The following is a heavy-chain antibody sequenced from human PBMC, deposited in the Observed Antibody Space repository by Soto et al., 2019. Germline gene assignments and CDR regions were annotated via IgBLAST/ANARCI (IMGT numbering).Heavy chain of an antibody. CDR1: GFTFDDYA. D-gene: IGHD2-15*01. CDR2: ISWNSGSI. J-gene: IGHJ3*02. CDR3: AKDIGSFFHCSGGSCYSAFDI. Sequence: GGSLRLSCAASGFTFDDYAMHWVRQAPGKGLEWVSGISWNSGSIGYADSVKGRFTISRDNAKNSLYLQMNSLRALDTALYYCAKDIGSFFHCSGGSCYSAFDIWGQGTMVTVSS. V-gene: IGHV3-9*01.